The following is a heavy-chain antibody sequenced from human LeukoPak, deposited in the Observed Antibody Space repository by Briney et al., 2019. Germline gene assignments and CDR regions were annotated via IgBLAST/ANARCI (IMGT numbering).Heavy chain of an antibody. CDR2: TYYRSKWYN. V-gene: IGHV6-1*01. CDR3: ARDRGGSSWYYFDN. D-gene: IGHD6-13*01. CDR1: GDSVSRDTAA. J-gene: IGHJ4*02. Sequence: QTLSLTCAISGDSVSRDTAAWNWVRQSPSRGLEWLGRTYYRSKWYNDYAVSVKSRITINPDTSKNQFSLQLNSVTPEDTAVYYCARDRGGSSWYYFDNWGQGSLVTVSS.